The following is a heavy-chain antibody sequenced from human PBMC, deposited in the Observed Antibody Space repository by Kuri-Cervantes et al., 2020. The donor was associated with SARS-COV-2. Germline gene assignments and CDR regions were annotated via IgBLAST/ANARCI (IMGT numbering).Heavy chain of an antibody. J-gene: IGHJ4*02. V-gene: IGHV4-38-2*02. CDR2: INHSGST. Sequence: SETLSLTCTVSGYSISSGYYWSWIRQPPGKGLEWIGEINHSGSTNYNPSLKSRVTISVDTSKNQFSLKLSSVTAADTAVYYCARGAASITMIVVVGNFDYWGQGTLVTVSS. CDR3: ARGAASITMIVVVGNFDY. CDR1: GYSISSGYY. D-gene: IGHD3-22*01.